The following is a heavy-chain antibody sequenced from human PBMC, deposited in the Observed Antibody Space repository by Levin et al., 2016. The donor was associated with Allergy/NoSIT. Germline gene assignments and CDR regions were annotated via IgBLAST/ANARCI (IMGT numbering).Heavy chain of an antibody. J-gene: IGHJ4*02. Sequence: GGSLRLSCAASGFTFSNAWMSWVRQAPGKGLEWVGRIKSKTDGGTTDYAAPVKGRFTISRDDSKNTLYLQMNSLKTEDTAVYYCTALPYNIHIDYWGQGTLVTVSS. CDR1: GFTFSNAW. CDR2: IKSKTDGGTT. V-gene: IGHV3-15*01. D-gene: IGHD1-1*01. CDR3: TALPYNIHIDY.